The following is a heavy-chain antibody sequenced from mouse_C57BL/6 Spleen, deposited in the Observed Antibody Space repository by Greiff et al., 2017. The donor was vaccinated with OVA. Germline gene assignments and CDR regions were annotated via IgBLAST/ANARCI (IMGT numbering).Heavy chain of an antibody. D-gene: IGHD1-2*01. V-gene: IGHV1-82*01. CDR2: IYPGDGDT. CDR3: ARYGHLYAMDY. J-gene: IGHJ4*01. Sequence: QVQLQQSGPELVKPGASVKISCKASGYAFSSSWMNWVKQRPGKGLEWIGRIYPGDGDTNYNGKFKGKATLTADKSSSTAYMQLSSLTSEDSAVYFCARYGHLYAMDYWGQGTSVTVSS. CDR1: GYAFSSSW.